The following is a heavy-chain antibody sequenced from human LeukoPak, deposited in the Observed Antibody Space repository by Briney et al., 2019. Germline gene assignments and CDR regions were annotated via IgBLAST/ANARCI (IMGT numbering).Heavy chain of an antibody. CDR2: IHPSGML. CDR1: GASFNSDDQY. V-gene: IGHV4-31*03. J-gene: IGHJ4*02. CDR3: SRGLDSRKLGY. D-gene: IGHD3-22*01. Sequence: PSETLSLTCTVSGASFNSDDQYWNWIRQSPEKGLEWIGSIHPSGMLYNNPSLESRVTMSRDTSKNQFSLNLDSVTAADTAVYFCSRGLDSRKLGYWGQGILVTVSS.